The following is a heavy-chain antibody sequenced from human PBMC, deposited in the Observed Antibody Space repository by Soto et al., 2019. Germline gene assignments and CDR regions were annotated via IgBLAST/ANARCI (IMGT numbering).Heavy chain of an antibody. D-gene: IGHD3-3*01. J-gene: IGHJ4*02. Sequence: PGGSLRLSCAASGFTFSSYAMSWVRQAPGKGLEWVSAISGSGGSTYYADSVKGRFTISRDNSKNTLYLQMNSLRAEDTAVYYCAKKDGRESWSGYSPDYWGQGTLVTVLL. CDR2: ISGSGGST. CDR3: AKKDGRESWSGYSPDY. CDR1: GFTFSSYA. V-gene: IGHV3-23*01.